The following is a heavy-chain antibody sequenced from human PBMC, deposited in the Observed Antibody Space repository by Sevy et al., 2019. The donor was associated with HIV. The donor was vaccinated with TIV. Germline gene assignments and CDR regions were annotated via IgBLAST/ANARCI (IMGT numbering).Heavy chain of an antibody. Sequence: GGSLRLSCAASGFTFSSYSMNWVRQAPGKGLEWVSYISSSSSTIYYADSVKGRFTNSRDNAKNSLYLQMNSLRDEDTAVYYCARAKVYYYDSSGYRLDAFDIWGQGTMVTV. D-gene: IGHD3-22*01. CDR3: ARAKVYYYDSSGYRLDAFDI. V-gene: IGHV3-48*02. J-gene: IGHJ3*02. CDR1: GFTFSSYS. CDR2: ISSSSSTI.